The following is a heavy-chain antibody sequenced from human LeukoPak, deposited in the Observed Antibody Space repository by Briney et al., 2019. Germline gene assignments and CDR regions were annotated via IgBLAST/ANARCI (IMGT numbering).Heavy chain of an antibody. CDR1: GGTFSSYA. J-gene: IGHJ4*02. CDR2: IIPIFGTA. V-gene: IGHV1-69*13. D-gene: IGHD3-10*01. CDR3: ASSGPYYYGNPYFDY. Sequence: ASGKVSCKASGGTFSSYAISWVRQAPGQGLEWMGGIIPIFGTANYAQKFQGRVTITADESTSTAYMELSSLRSEDTAVYYCASSGPYYYGNPYFDYWGQGTLVTVSS.